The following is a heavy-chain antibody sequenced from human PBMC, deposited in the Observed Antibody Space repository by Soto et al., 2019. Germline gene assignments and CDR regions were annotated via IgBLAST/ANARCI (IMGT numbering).Heavy chain of an antibody. J-gene: IGHJ4*02. CDR3: ATASHLTGYYN. Sequence: SETLSHTCTVSGGSISSSSYYWGWIRQPPGKGLEWIGSIYYSGSTYYNPSLKSRVTISVDTSKNQFSLKLSSVTAADTAVYYCATASHLTGYYNWGQGTLVTVSS. CDR2: IYYSGST. D-gene: IGHD3-9*01. CDR1: GGSISSSSYY. V-gene: IGHV4-39*01.